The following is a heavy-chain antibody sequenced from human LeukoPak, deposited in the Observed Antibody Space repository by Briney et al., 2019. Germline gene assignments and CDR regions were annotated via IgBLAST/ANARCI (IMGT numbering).Heavy chain of an antibody. CDR3: ARADVVVPAAILYYYGMDV. CDR2: INPNSGGT. CDR1: GYTFTGYY. J-gene: IGHJ6*02. Sequence: ASVKVSCKASGYTFTGYYMHWVRQAPGQGLEWMGWINPNSGGTNYAQKFQGRVTMTRDTSISTAYMELSRLRSDDTAVYYCARADVVVPAAILYYYGMDVWGQGTTVTVSS. D-gene: IGHD2-2*01. V-gene: IGHV1-2*02.